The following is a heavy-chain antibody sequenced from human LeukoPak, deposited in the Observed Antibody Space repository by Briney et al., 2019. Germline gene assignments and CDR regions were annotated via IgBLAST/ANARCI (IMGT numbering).Heavy chain of an antibody. CDR2: VYYSGRT. Sequence: PSETLSLTCTVSGGSISSRYYWGWVRQPPGKGLEWIGTVYYSGRTYYNPSLKSRVTISVDTSKNQFSLKLTSVTAADTAVYYCARGHPPLIYYFGSGRNHRPFDYWGQGTLVTVSS. D-gene: IGHD3-10*01. CDR3: ARGHPPLIYYFGSGRNHRPFDY. V-gene: IGHV4-39*07. CDR1: GGSISSRYY. J-gene: IGHJ4*02.